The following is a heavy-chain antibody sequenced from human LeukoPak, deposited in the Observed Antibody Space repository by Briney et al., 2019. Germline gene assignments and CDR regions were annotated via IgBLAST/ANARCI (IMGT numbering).Heavy chain of an antibody. CDR1: GDSISSSSYY. V-gene: IGHV4-39*07. D-gene: IGHD2-2*01. J-gene: IGHJ2*01. CDR3: ARDCSSTSCSNYWYFDL. Sequence: SETLSLTCTVSGDSISSSSYYWGWIRQPPGKGLEWIGSIYYSGSTYYNPSLKSRVTISVDTSKNQFSLRLSSVTAADTAVYYCARDCSSTSCSNYWYFDLWGRGTLVTVSS. CDR2: IYYSGST.